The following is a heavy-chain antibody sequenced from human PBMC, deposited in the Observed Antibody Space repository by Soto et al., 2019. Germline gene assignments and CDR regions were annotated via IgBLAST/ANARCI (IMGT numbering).Heavy chain of an antibody. CDR2: IYYSGST. CDR1: GGSISSGGYY. D-gene: IGHD2-15*01. Sequence: SETLSLTCTFSGGSISSGGYYWSWIRQHPGKGLEWIGYIYYSGSTYYNPSLKSRVTISVDTSKNQFSLKLSSVTAADTAVYYCARIPNCSGGSCYYDFDYWGQGTLVTGSS. V-gene: IGHV4-31*03. CDR3: ARIPNCSGGSCYYDFDY. J-gene: IGHJ4*02.